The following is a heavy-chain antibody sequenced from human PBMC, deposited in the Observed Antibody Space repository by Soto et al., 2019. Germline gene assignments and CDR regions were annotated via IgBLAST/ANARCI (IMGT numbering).Heavy chain of an antibody. CDR1: GFTFSSYA. V-gene: IGHV3-23*01. Sequence: EVQLLESGGGLVQPGGSLRLSCAASGFTFSSYAMSWVRQAPGKGLEWVSAISGSGGSTYYADSVKGRFTISRDNSKNTLYLQMNSLGAEDTAVYYCAKDGHYYYGMDVWGQGTTVTVSS. J-gene: IGHJ6*02. CDR2: ISGSGGST. CDR3: AKDGHYYYGMDV.